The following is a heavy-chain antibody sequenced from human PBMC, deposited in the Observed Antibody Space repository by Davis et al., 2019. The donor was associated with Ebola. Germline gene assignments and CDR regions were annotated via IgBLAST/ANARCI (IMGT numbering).Heavy chain of an antibody. CDR3: ARDHGNLFDY. CDR2: IYSGGST. V-gene: IGHV3-66*01. J-gene: IGHJ4*02. D-gene: IGHD1-7*01. CDR1: GFTSSSYA. Sequence: GGSLRLSCAASGFTSSSYAMSWVRQAPGKGLEWVSVIYSGGSTYYADSVKGRFTISRDNSKNTLYLQMNSLRAEDTAVYYCARDHGNLFDYWGQGTLVTVSS.